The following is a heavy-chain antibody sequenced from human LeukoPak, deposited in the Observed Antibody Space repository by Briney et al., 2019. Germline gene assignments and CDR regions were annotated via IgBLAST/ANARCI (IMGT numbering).Heavy chain of an antibody. V-gene: IGHV4-34*01. D-gene: IGHD2-15*01. J-gene: IGHJ5*02. CDR1: GGSFSGYY. CDR2: INHSGRT. Sequence: PSETLSLTCAVSGGSFSGYYWTWIRQPPGKGQEWIGEINHSGRTNYNPSLKSRVIMSVDTSKNQFSLKLSSVTAADTAVYYCARPLGYCSDSRCPQSWFDPWGQGTLVTVSS. CDR3: ARPLGYCSDSRCPQSWFDP.